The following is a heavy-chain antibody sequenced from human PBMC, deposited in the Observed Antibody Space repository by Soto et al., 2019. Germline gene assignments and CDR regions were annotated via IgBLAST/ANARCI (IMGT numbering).Heavy chain of an antibody. J-gene: IGHJ4*01. V-gene: IGHV4-39*01. CDR3: ARRSHTNWPAY. Sequence: SETLSLTCTVSGGSFSSSSHYWVWIRQPPGKGLEWVGSIYYDGGTYYNASLKSRVTISVDTSKNQFSLKVNSVTVADTAVYYCARRSHTNWPAYWGHGTQVTVSS. CDR1: GGSFSSSSHY. D-gene: IGHD2-8*01. CDR2: IYYDGGT.